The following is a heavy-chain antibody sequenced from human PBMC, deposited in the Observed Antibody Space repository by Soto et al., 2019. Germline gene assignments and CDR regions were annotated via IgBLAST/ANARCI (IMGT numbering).Heavy chain of an antibody. D-gene: IGHD2-15*01. J-gene: IGHJ4*02. CDR1: GLNFEKCS. Sequence: NPGGSLRLSCAASGLNFEKCSMNWVRQPPGKGPEWLASISPSSTYIRYADSVKGRFTISRDNARNSLSLQMMNLRADDTAIYYCATDTGDIEVVPATTWGQGTLVTV. V-gene: IGHV3-21*04. CDR2: ISPSSTYI. CDR3: ATDTGDIEVVPATT.